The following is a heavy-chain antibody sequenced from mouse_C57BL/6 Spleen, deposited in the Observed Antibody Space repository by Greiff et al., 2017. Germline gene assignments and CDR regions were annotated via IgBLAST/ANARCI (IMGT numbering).Heavy chain of an antibody. J-gene: IGHJ4*01. D-gene: IGHD2-3*01. CDR3: VRHPGYSYAMDY. CDR2: IRSKSNNYAT. CDR1: GFSFNTYA. Sequence: EVKLVESGGGLVQPKGSLKLSCAASGFSFNTYAMNWVRQAPGKGLEWVARIRSKSNNYATYYADSVKDRFTISRDDSESMLYLQMNNLKTEDTAMYYCVRHPGYSYAMDYWGQGTSVTVSS. V-gene: IGHV10-1*01.